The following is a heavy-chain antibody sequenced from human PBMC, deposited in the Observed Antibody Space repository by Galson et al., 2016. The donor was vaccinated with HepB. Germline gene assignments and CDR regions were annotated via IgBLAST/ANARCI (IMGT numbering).Heavy chain of an antibody. CDR2: SGGTNK. CDR3: ARDLLPPATSWVSDYYYGMDV. V-gene: IGHV3-33*01. CDR1: GFSFNDFG. Sequence: SLRLSCAASGFSFNDFGMHWVRQAPGKGLGWVAVSGGTNKYYAESVKGRFTISRDNSKNTLYLQMNNLRAEDTGVYFCARDLLPPATSWVSDYYYGMDVWGQGTTVSVSS. D-gene: IGHD1-26*01. J-gene: IGHJ6*02.